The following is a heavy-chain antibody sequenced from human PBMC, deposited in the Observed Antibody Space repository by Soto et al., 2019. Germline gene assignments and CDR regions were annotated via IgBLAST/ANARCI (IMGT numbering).Heavy chain of an antibody. Sequence: GGSLRLSCAASGFTFSSYGMHWVRQAPGKGLEWVAVISYDGSNKYYADSVKGRFTISRDNSKNTLYLQMNSLRAEDTAVYYCAKDLDSSGWYLSPPDYWGQGTLVTVSS. J-gene: IGHJ4*02. CDR1: GFTFSSYG. V-gene: IGHV3-30*18. CDR2: ISYDGSNK. CDR3: AKDLDSSGWYLSPPDY. D-gene: IGHD6-19*01.